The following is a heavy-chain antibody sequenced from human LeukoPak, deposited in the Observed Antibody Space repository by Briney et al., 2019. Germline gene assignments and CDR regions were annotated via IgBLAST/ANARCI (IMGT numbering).Heavy chain of an antibody. CDR2: ITGST. D-gene: IGHD2-15*01. CDR3: ARYCSGGRCYSGLDP. CDR1: GFTFSSYA. J-gene: IGHJ5*02. V-gene: IGHV3-23*01. Sequence: PGGSLRLSCAASGFTFSSYAMTWVRQAPGKGLEWVSAITGSTYFADSVKGRFTISRDSSKNTLYLQMNSLRAEDTAVYYCARYCSGGRCYSGLDPWGQGALVSVSS.